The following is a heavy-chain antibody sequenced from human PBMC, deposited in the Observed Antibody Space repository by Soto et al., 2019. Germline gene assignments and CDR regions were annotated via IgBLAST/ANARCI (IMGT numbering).Heavy chain of an antibody. Sequence: GGSLRLSCAASGFTFSSYAMSWVRQAPGKGLEWVSAISGSGGSTYYADFVKGRFTISRDNSKNTLYLQMNSLRAEDTAVYYCAKDGKGLYYYGMDVWGQGTTVTVSS. CDR2: ISGSGGST. CDR3: AKDGKGLYYYGMDV. J-gene: IGHJ6*02. V-gene: IGHV3-23*01. CDR1: GFTFSSYA.